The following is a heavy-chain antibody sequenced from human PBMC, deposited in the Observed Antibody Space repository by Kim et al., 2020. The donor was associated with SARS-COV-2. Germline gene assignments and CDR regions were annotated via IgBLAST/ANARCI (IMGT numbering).Heavy chain of an antibody. V-gene: IGHV3-7*03. D-gene: IGHD6-19*01. CDR2: IKQDGSEK. J-gene: IGHJ6*02. CDR1: GFTFSSYW. Sequence: GGSLRLSCAASGFTFSSYWMSWVRQAPGKGLEWVANIKQDGSEKYYVDSVKGRFTISRDNAKNSLYLQMNSLRAEDTAVYYCARDRKKIAVVIYYYYGMDVWGQGTTVTVSS. CDR3: ARDRKKIAVVIYYYYGMDV.